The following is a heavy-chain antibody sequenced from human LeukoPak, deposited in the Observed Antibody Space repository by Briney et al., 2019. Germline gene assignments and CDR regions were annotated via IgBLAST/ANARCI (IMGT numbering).Heavy chain of an antibody. CDR1: GGSIRSYY. Sequence: SETLSLTCTVSGGSIRSYYWSWIRQPPGKGLEWIGYFYYSGSSNYNPSLKSRVTISGDTSKNQFSLKVSSVTDADTAIYYCARVSPAVGAFDIWGRGTMVTVSS. CDR2: FYYSGSS. J-gene: IGHJ3*02. V-gene: IGHV4-59*01. D-gene: IGHD6-13*01. CDR3: ARVSPAVGAFDI.